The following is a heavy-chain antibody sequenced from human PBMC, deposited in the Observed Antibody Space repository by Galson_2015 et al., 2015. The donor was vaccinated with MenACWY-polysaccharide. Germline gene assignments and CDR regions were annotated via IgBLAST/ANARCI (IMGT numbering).Heavy chain of an antibody. V-gene: IGHV3-11*01. Sequence: SLRLSCAASGFSLGAWYMSWIRQAPGKGLEWPSYISKSGDSIYYGDSVKGRFAISRDNAENSLYLQLNSLEVEDTAIYYCARGHYGLDVWGQGTTVTVSS. J-gene: IGHJ6*02. CDR1: GFSLGAWY. CDR2: ISKSGDSI. CDR3: ARGHYGLDV.